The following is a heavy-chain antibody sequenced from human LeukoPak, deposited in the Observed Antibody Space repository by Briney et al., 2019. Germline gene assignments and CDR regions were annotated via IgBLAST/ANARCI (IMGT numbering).Heavy chain of an antibody. Sequence: ASVTVSCTASGYTFTNNYLHWVRQAPGQGLEWMGMIYPRDGSTSYAQNFQGRVTVTRDTSTTTVHMELRGLRSEDTAVYYCARDQEGFDYWGQGTVVTVSS. V-gene: IGHV1-46*01. J-gene: IGHJ4*02. CDR3: ARDQEGFDY. CDR2: IYPRDGST. CDR1: GYTFTNNY.